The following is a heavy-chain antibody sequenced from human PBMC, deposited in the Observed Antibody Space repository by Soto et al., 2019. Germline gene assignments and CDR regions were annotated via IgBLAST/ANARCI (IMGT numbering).Heavy chain of an antibody. J-gene: IGHJ6*02. CDR1: GGTFSTYA. V-gene: IGHV1-69*12. CDR3: ARDNDRVQLCGNYYYTMDV. Sequence: QVQLVQSGAEVKKPGSSVKVSCKAPGGTFSTYAISWVRQAPGQGLEWMGGIITIFGKPDYGQKFQGRVTITADESTTTSYMELSNLISEDTSVYYCARDNDRVQLCGNYYYTMDVWGQGTTVTVSS. D-gene: IGHD1-1*01. CDR2: IITIFGKP.